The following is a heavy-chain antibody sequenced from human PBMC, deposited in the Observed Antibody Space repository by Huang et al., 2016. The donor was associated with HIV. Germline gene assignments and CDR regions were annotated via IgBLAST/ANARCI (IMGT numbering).Heavy chain of an antibody. Sequence: QVQLQQWGAGLLKPSETLSHTCAAYGGSFSGYYWSWIRQPPGKGLEWIGEIKHSGSTNFNPSLKSRVTISVDTSKTQFSLNLNSVTSADTAVYYCARGPDYYASSGREAFDICGQGTMVTVSS. D-gene: IGHD3-22*01. CDR1: GGSFSGYY. J-gene: IGHJ3*02. V-gene: IGHV4-34*01. CDR3: ARGPDYYASSGREAFDI. CDR2: IKHSGST.